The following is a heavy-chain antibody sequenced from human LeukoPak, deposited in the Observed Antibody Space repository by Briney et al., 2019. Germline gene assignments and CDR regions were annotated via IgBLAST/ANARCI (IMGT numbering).Heavy chain of an antibody. Sequence: GGSLRLSCAASGFTFSNFEMNWVRQAPGKGLEWVSYISSSGSTIYYTDSVKGRFTISRDNAKNSLYLQMNSLRAEDTAVYYCAELGITMIGGVWGKGTTVTISS. V-gene: IGHV3-48*03. D-gene: IGHD3-10*02. J-gene: IGHJ6*04. CDR2: ISSSGSTI. CDR3: AELGITMIGGV. CDR1: GFTFSNFE.